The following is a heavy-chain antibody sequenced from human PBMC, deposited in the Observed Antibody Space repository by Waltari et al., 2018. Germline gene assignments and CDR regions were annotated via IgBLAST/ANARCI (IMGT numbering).Heavy chain of an antibody. CDR3: TRDRPIDY. CDR2: IRSKADGGAT. V-gene: IGHV3-49*03. CDR1: AVTFGAYA. Sequence: VQLVESGGGLVEPGRSLRLSCTASAVTFGAYAMAWFRQAPGKGLYWVGFIRSKADGGATEYAASVKGRFTISRDDSKSIAYLQMNSLKTEDTAVYYCTRDRPIDYWGQGTLVTVSS. J-gene: IGHJ4*02.